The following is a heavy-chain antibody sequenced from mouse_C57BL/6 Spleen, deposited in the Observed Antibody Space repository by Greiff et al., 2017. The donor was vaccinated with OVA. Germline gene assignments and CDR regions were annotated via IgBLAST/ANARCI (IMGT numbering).Heavy chain of an antibody. D-gene: IGHD1-1*01. Sequence: VQLQQSGAELVRPGASVKLSCTASGFTFTDYYMHWVKQRPEQGLEWIGRIDPEDGDTEYAPKFQGKATMTADTSSNTAYLQLSSLTSEDTAVYYCTSFYYGSSSYWGQGTTLTVSS. CDR1: GFTFTDYY. J-gene: IGHJ2*01. CDR3: TSFYYGSSSY. CDR2: IDPEDGDT. V-gene: IGHV14-1*01.